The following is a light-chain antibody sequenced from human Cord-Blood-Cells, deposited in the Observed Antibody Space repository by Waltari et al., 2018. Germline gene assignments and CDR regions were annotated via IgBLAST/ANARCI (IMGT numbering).Light chain of an antibody. J-gene: IGLJ1*01. V-gene: IGLV1-47*01. Sequence: QSVLTQPPSASGTPGQRVTISCSGSSSNIGSNYVYWYQQLPGTAPKLLIYRNNQRPSGLPVRFSGSKSGTSASLAISGRRSEDEADYYCAAWDDSLSGYVFGTGTKVTVL. CDR2: RNN. CDR1: SSNIGSNY. CDR3: AAWDDSLSGYV.